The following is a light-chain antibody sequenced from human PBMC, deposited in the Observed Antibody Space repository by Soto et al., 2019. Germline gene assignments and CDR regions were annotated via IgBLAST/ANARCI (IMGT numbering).Light chain of an antibody. J-gene: IGKJ1*01. CDR3: QQSYSTPRP. V-gene: IGKV1-39*01. CDR1: QSISSY. Sequence: DIQMTQSPSSLSASVGDRVTISCRASQSISSYLNWYQQKPGKAPKLLISAAFSLQSGVPSRFSGSGSGTDFTLTISSLQPEDSATYYCQQSYSTPRPFGQGTKVEIK. CDR2: AAF.